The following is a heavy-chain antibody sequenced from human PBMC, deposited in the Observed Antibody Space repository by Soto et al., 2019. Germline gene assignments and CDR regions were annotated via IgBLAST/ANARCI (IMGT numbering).Heavy chain of an antibody. CDR3: ARDRGGRYYDFWSGYSN. V-gene: IGHV1-69*01. CDR1: GGTFSSYA. CDR2: IIPIFGTA. J-gene: IGHJ4*02. Sequence: QVQLVQSGAEVKKPGSSVKVSCKASGGTFSSYAISWVRQAPGQGLEWMGGIIPIFGTANYAQKFQGRVTITADESTSTAYMELSSLRSEDTAVYYCARDRGGRYYDFWSGYSNWGQGTLVTVSS. D-gene: IGHD3-3*01.